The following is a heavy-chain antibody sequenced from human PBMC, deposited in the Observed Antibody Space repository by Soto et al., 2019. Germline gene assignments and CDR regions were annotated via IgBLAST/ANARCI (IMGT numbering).Heavy chain of an antibody. V-gene: IGHV4-59*01. D-gene: IGHD3-3*01. CDR1: GGSISSYY. CDR2: IYYSGST. CDR3: ARALYYDFWSGYHSGMDV. Sequence: PSETLSLTCTASGGSISSYYWNWIRQPPGKGLEWIGYIYYSGSTNYNPSLKSRVTISVDTSKNQFSLKLSSVTAADTAVYYCARALYYDFWSGYHSGMDVWGQGTTVTVSS. J-gene: IGHJ6*02.